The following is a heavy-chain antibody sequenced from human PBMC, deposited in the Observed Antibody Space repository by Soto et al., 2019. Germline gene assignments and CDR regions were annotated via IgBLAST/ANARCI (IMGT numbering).Heavy chain of an antibody. V-gene: IGHV4-30-2*01. D-gene: IGHD2-2*01. CDR1: GGSISSGGYS. CDR3: AAGYCSSTSCSALDGDYYYGMDV. CDR2: IYHSGST. Sequence: SETLSLTCAVSGGSISSGGYSWSWIRQPPGKGLEWIGYIYHSGSTYYNPSLKSRVTISVDRSKNQFSLKLSSVTAADTAVYYCAAGYCSSTSCSALDGDYYYGMDVWGQGTKVTVSS. J-gene: IGHJ6*02.